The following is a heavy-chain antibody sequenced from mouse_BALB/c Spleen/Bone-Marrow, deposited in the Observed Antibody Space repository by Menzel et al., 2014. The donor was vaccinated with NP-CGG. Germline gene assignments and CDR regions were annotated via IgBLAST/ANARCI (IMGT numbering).Heavy chain of an antibody. CDR3: ARVITATVRFWFAC. Sequence: QLHLHQSSAELTTPLPSLKISCNATVYTFSSYWIERVKQRPGHGLEWIGEILPGSGSTNYNEKFKGKATFTADTSSNTAYMQLSSLTSEDSAVYYCARVITATVRFWFACRRQGTPVTASA. J-gene: IGHJ3*01. V-gene: IGHV1-9*01. CDR2: ILPGSGST. D-gene: IGHD2-4*01. CDR1: VYTFSSYW.